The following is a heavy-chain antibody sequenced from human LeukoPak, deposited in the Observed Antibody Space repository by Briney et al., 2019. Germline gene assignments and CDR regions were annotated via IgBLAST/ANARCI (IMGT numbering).Heavy chain of an antibody. J-gene: IGHJ4*02. D-gene: IGHD2-15*01. CDR2: FDPEDGET. V-gene: IGHV1-24*01. CDR1: GYTLTELS. Sequence: ASVKVSCKVSGYTLTELSMHWVRQAPGKGLEWMGGFDPEDGETIYAQKFQGRVTMTEDTSTDTAYMELSSLRSDDTAVYYCARDGGPYCSGGSCYGSDYWGQGTLVTVSS. CDR3: ARDGGPYCSGGSCYGSDY.